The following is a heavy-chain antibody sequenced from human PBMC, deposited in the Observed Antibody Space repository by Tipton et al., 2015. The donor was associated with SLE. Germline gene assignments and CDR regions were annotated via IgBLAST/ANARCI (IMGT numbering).Heavy chain of an antibody. CDR3: AAGAGWLIDY. V-gene: IGHV3-7*03. J-gene: IGHJ4*02. D-gene: IGHD5-24*01. CDR1: GFSFSSHY. Sequence: SQRLSCVASGFSFSSHYMNWVRQAPGKGLEWVANIDQDGSEKNYVDSVKGRFSISRDNAKSSLYLQINTVRAEDTAVYYCAAGAGWLIDYWGQGTLLTVSS. CDR2: IDQDGSEK.